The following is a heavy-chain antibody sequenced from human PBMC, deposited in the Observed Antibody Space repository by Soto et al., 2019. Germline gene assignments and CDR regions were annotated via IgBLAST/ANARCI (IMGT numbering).Heavy chain of an antibody. J-gene: IGHJ2*01. CDR2: IIPIFGTA. Sequence: QVQLVQSGAEVKKPGSSVKVSCKASGGTFSSYAISWVRQAPGQGLEWMGGIIPIFGTANYAQKFQGRVTITADESTSTAYMELSSLRSEDTAVYYCASLYCGGDCYSHWYFDLWGRGTLVTVSS. CDR1: GGTFSSYA. D-gene: IGHD2-21*02. V-gene: IGHV1-69*01. CDR3: ASLYCGGDCYSHWYFDL.